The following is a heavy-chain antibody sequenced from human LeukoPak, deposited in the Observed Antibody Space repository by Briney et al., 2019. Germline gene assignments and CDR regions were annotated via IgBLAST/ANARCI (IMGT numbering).Heavy chain of an antibody. CDR2: IIPIFGTA. CDR3: ARGDSGWSPVDY. J-gene: IGHJ4*02. Sequence: SVKVSCKASGGTFISYAISWVRQAPGQGLEWMGGIIPIFGTANYAQKFQGRVTITADKSTSTAYMELSSLRSEDTAVYYCARGDSGWSPVDYWGQGTLVTVSS. CDR1: GGTFISYA. D-gene: IGHD6-19*01. V-gene: IGHV1-69*06.